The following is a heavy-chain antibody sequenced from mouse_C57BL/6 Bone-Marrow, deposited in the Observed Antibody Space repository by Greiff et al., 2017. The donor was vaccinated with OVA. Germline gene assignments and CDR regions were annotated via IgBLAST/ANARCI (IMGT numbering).Heavy chain of an antibody. CDR1: GFSFNTYA. CDR3: VRHNWAFWYFDV. J-gene: IGHJ1*03. D-gene: IGHD4-1*01. Sequence: EVKVVESGGGLVQPKGSLKLSCAASGFSFNTYAMNWVRQAPGKGLEWVARIRSKSNNYATYYADSVKDRFTISRDDSESMLYLQMNNLKTEDTAMYYCVRHNWAFWYFDVWGTGTTVTVSS. CDR2: IRSKSNNYAT. V-gene: IGHV10-1*01.